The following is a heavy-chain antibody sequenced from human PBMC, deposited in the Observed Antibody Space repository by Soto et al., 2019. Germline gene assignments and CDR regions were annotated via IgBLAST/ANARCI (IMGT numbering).Heavy chain of an antibody. CDR2: ISSSRSII. CDR3: AREHPRSDSSHWYFDY. J-gene: IGHJ4*02. Sequence: EVQLVDSGGGLVHPGGSLRLSCVASRFTFSSYGMNWVRQAPGKGLEWVSYISSSRSIIYYADSVKGRFTISRDNARNSLYLPMNSLRAEDTVMYYCAREHPRSDSSHWYFDYWGQGTLVTVSS. D-gene: IGHD6-13*01. CDR1: RFTFSSYG. V-gene: IGHV3-48*01.